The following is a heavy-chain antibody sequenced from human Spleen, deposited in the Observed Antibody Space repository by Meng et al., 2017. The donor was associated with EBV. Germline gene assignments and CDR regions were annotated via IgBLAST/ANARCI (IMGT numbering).Heavy chain of an antibody. J-gene: IGHJ3*02. CDR1: GFTFSDYY. Sequence: QVQLVESGGGLVKSGGSXRLSCVASGFTFSDYYMSWIRQAPGKGLEWVSYISNSGSTIYYADSVKGRFTISRDNAKNSLYLQMNSLRAEDTAVYYCVRASMRYSGYDNAFDIWGQGTMVTVSS. CDR2: ISNSGSTI. V-gene: IGHV3-11*01. CDR3: VRASMRYSGYDNAFDI. D-gene: IGHD5-12*01.